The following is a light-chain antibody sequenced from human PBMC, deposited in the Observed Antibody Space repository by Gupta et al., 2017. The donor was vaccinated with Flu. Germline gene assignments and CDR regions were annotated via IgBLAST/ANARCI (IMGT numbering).Light chain of an antibody. CDR2: DVT. CDR1: SSDVGGYNS. J-gene: IGLJ1*01. CDR3: CSYAGSPFV. Sequence: QSALTQPRSVSGSPGQSVTISCTGTSSDVGGYNSVSWYPQHPGKAPKLMIYDVTQRPSGVPDRFSASKSENTASLTISGLQAADEADYYCCSYAGSPFVFGTGTKVTVL. V-gene: IGLV2-11*01.